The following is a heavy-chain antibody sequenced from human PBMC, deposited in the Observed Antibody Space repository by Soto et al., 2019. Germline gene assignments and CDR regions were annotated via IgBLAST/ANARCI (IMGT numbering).Heavy chain of an antibody. J-gene: IGHJ4*02. CDR1: GGTFSSYA. D-gene: IGHD2-21*01. Sequence: QGQLVQSGAEVTKPGSSVKVSCKASGGTFSSYAISWVRQAPGQGREWMGGIIPIFGTANYAQKFQGRVTITADESTSTAYMELSSLRSEDTAVYYGAREFGGDGYKPIAEHYFDSWGQGTLGTVSS. CDR2: IIPIFGTA. CDR3: AREFGGDGYKPIAEHYFDS. V-gene: IGHV1-69*01.